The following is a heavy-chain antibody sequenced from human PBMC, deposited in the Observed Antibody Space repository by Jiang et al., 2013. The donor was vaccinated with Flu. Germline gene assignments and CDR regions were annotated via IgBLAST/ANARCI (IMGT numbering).Heavy chain of an antibody. CDR1: GYTFTGYY. Sequence: VQLVESGAEVKKPGASVKVSCKASGYTFTGYYMHWVRQAPGQGLEWMGWINPNSGGTNYAQKFQGWVTMTRDTSISTAYMELSRLRSGDTAVYYCARSIRYYYYGMDVWGQGTTVTVSS. CDR3: ARSIRYYYYGMDV. V-gene: IGHV1-2*04. CDR2: INPNSGGT. J-gene: IGHJ6*02.